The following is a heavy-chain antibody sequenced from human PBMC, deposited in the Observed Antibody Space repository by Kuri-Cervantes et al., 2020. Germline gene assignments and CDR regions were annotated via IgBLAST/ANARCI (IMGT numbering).Heavy chain of an antibody. CDR3: ASPLYFDWLLLAFDI. CDR1: GGSFTSDY. V-gene: IGHV4-59*08. J-gene: IGHJ3*02. CDR2: IFYSGST. D-gene: IGHD3-9*01. Sequence: SETLSLTCTVSGGSFTSDYWSWIRQSPGKGLQWIGYIFYSGSTIYNPSLKSRVTISVDTSKNQFSLKLSSVTAADTAVYYCASPLYFDWLLLAFDIWGQGTMVTVSS.